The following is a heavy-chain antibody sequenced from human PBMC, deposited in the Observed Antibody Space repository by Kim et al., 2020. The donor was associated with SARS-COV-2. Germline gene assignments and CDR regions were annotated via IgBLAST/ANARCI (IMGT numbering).Heavy chain of an antibody. V-gene: IGHV3-33*08. J-gene: IGHJ3*02. CDR2: IWYDGSKK. D-gene: IGHD3-9*01. CDR3: LSSGFYDFLTGTHDAFD. CDR1: GFTFSSFG. Sequence: GGSLRLSCAASGFTFSSFGMHWVRQAPGKGLEWVAVIWYDGSKKYYADSVKGRFTISRDNSKNTLSLQMNSLRAEDTAVYYCLSSGFYDFLTGTHDAFD.